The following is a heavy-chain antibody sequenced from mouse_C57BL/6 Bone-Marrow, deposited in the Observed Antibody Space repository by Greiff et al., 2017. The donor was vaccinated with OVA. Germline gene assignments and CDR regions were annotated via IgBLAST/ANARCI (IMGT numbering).Heavy chain of an antibody. J-gene: IGHJ1*03. CDR1: GFSLTSYA. Sequence: VQLVESGPGLVAPSQSLSITCTVSGFSLTSYAISWVRQPPGKGLEWLGVIWTGGGTNYNSALKSRLSISKDNSKSQVFLKMNSLQTDDTARYYCARKGVSTTLVAHWYFDVWGTGTTVTVSS. CDR2: IWTGGGT. V-gene: IGHV2-9-1*01. CDR3: ARKGVSTTLVAHWYFDV. D-gene: IGHD1-1*01.